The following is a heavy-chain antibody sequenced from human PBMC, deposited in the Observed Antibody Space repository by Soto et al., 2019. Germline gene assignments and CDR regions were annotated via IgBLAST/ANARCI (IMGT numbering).Heavy chain of an antibody. CDR3: ARGSTMTTF. CDR2: ISSGSSYI. CDR1: GFTFSSYI. V-gene: IGHV3-21*01. D-gene: IGHD4-17*01. Sequence: GGSLRLSCAASGFTFSSYIMTWVRQAPGKGLEWVSTISSGSSYIYYADSVKGRFTISRDDANNSLYLQMNSLRADDTAVYYWARGSTMTTFWGQGTLVTVSS. J-gene: IGHJ4*02.